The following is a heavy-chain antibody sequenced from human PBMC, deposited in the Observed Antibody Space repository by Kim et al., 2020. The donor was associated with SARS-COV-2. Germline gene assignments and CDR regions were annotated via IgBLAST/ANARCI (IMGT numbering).Heavy chain of an antibody. Sequence: ASVKVSCEASGYIFSSYAMHWVRQAPGQRLEWLGWINAGNGNTKYSPKFQGRVTITRDTSASTVYMELSSLRSEDTAVYYCARDHCSSANCYFDYWGQGTLVTVSS. J-gene: IGHJ4*02. D-gene: IGHD2-2*01. CDR3: ARDHCSSANCYFDY. CDR1: GYIFSSYA. CDR2: INAGNGNT. V-gene: IGHV1-3*01.